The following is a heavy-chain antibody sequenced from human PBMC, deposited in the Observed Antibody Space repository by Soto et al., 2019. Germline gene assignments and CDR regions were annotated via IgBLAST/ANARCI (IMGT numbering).Heavy chain of an antibody. D-gene: IGHD3-3*01. CDR3: ATKYDFWSGYYLDNWFDP. J-gene: IGHJ5*02. CDR2: IYYSGST. CDR1: GGSISSSSYY. Sequence: SETLSLTCTVSGGSISSSSYYWGWIRQPPGKGLEWIGSIYYSGSTYYNPSLKSRVTISVDTSKNQFSLKLSSVTAADTAVYYCATKYDFWSGYYLDNWFDPWGQGTLVTVSS. V-gene: IGHV4-39*01.